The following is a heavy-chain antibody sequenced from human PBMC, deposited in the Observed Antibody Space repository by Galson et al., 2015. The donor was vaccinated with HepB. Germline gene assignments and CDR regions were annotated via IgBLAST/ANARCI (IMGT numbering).Heavy chain of an antibody. Sequence: SVKVSCKASGYSFISFGITWVRQAPGQGLEWMGWISAYNGDTNYAQKYQGRVTMTTDTSTSTAYMQLRSLTSDDTAVYYCARAARNSADITVWPSSFLPHSAPWGPGTLVTVSS. CDR2: ISAYNGDT. CDR1: GYSFISFG. D-gene: IGHD6-19*01. CDR3: ARAARNSADITVWPSSFLPHSAP. J-gene: IGHJ5*02. V-gene: IGHV1-18*01.